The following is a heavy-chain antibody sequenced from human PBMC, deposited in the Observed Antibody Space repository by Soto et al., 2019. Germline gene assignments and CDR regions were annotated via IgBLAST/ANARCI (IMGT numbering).Heavy chain of an antibody. Sequence: EVRLVESGGGSVKPEGSLRLSCAASGLRLSVGGMSWVRQTPGKGLAWIGRIKSKGDAAASAYAAPGNARVTIVRGDSVNILDSQMSNLKADGTGIYCCTMRPKAGDAGVDPFAYWCQGALVTVSS. CDR2: IKSKGDAAAS. CDR1: GLRLSVGG. J-gene: IGHJ4*02. V-gene: IGHV3-15*07. D-gene: IGHD3-10*01. CDR3: TMRPKAGDAGVDPFAY.